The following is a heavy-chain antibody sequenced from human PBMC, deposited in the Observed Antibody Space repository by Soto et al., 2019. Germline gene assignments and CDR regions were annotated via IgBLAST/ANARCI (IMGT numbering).Heavy chain of an antibody. Sequence: EVQLVDSGGGLVQPGGSLRLSCAASGFIFSNYVMSWVRQAPGKGLEWVSSISDSGGTSYYSDSVKGRFTISRDNSKNTLYLQMNSLRAEDTAIYYCAKRPRALLTFDYWGQGTLGTVSS. CDR3: AKRPRALLTFDY. CDR2: ISDSGGTS. V-gene: IGHV3-23*04. CDR1: GFIFSNYV. D-gene: IGHD1-26*01. J-gene: IGHJ4*02.